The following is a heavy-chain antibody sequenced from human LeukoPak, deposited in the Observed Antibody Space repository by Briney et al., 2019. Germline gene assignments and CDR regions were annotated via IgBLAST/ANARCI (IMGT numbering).Heavy chain of an antibody. V-gene: IGHV3-23*01. CDR1: EFILSSYA. CDR3: AKDFYDSSGSRYDY. CDR2: IDGGGGRT. D-gene: IGHD3-22*01. Sequence: GGSLRLSCEASEFILSSYAMSWVRQAPGVGLEWVSAIDGGGGRTWHADSVRGRFTISRDNSKNTLFMQMNSLRAEDTAVYYCAKDFYDSSGSRYDYWGQGTLVTVSS. J-gene: IGHJ4*02.